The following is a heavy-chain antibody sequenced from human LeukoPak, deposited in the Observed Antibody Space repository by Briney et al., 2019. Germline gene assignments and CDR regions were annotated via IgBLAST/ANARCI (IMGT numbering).Heavy chain of an antibody. J-gene: IGHJ3*02. Sequence: PGGSLRLSCAASGFTFSSYAMSWVRQAPGKGLEWVSAISGSGGSTYYADSVKGRFTISRDNSKNTLYLQMNSLRAEDTAVYYCAKGITIFGVVNVKGAFDIWGQGTMVTVSS. CDR2: ISGSGGST. D-gene: IGHD3-3*01. CDR1: GFTFSSYA. V-gene: IGHV3-23*01. CDR3: AKGITIFGVVNVKGAFDI.